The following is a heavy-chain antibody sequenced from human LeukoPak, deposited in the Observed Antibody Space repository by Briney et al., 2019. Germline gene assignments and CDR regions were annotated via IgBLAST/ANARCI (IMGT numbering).Heavy chain of an antibody. V-gene: IGHV4-59*08. Sequence: SETLSLTCTVSGGSISSYYWSWIRQPPGKGLEWIGYIYYSGSTNYNPSLKSRVTISVDTSKNQFSLKLSSVTAADTAVYYCARHLQTVSWFGELLYDAFDIWGQGTMVTASS. CDR3: ARHLQTVSWFGELLYDAFDI. J-gene: IGHJ3*02. CDR1: GGSISSYY. D-gene: IGHD3-10*01. CDR2: IYYSGST.